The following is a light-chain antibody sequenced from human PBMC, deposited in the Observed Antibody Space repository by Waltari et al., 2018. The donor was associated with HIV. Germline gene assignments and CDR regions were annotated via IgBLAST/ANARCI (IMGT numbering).Light chain of an antibody. V-gene: IGKV3-11*01. J-gene: IGKJ3*01. Sequence: EIVLTQSPATLSLSPGERATLPCRASQSISSNLAWYQQKPGQAPRLLIYDASTRATGIPVRFSGSGSGTDFTLTISSLEPEDFAVYYCQQRDNWPPLATFGPGTKVDI. CDR1: QSISSN. CDR2: DAS. CDR3: QQRDNWPPLAT.